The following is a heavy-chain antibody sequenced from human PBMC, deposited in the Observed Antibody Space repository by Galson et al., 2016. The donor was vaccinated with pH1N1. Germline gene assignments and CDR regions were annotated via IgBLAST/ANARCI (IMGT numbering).Heavy chain of an antibody. CDR3: ARHDYGDYVGWFDP. D-gene: IGHD4-17*01. Sequence: LSLTCTVSGGSISSRYWNWIRQPPGKGLEWIGYVYYSGSTNYNPSPKSRVTISVDTSKNQFSLKLSSVTAADTAVYYCARHDYGDYVGWFDPWGQGTLVTVSS. V-gene: IGHV4-59*08. J-gene: IGHJ5*02. CDR1: GGSISSRY. CDR2: VYYSGST.